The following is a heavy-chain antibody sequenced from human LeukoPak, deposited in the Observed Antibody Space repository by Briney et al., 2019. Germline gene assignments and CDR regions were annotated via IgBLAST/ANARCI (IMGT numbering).Heavy chain of an antibody. Sequence: GGSLRLSCAASGFTFSSYGMSWVRQAPGKGLEWVSSISSSSSYIYYADSVKGRFTISRDNAKNSLYLQMNSLRAEDTAVYYCARPIGSGYSSGWSWGQGTLVTVSS. CDR1: GFTFSSYG. CDR3: ARPIGSGYSSGWS. D-gene: IGHD6-19*01. CDR2: ISSSSSYI. V-gene: IGHV3-21*01. J-gene: IGHJ5*02.